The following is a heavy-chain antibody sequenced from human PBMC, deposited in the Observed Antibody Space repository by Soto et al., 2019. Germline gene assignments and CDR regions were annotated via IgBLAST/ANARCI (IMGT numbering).Heavy chain of an antibody. V-gene: IGHV4-59*08. J-gene: IGHJ4*02. Sequence: SETLSLTCTVSGGSISSYYWSWIRQPPGKGLEWIGYIYYSGSTNYNPSLKSRVTISVDTSKNQFSLKLSSVTAADTAVYYCARRGGDYGDYALDYYFDYWGQGTLVTVSS. D-gene: IGHD4-17*01. CDR3: ARRGGDYGDYALDYYFDY. CDR2: IYYSGST. CDR1: GGSISSYY.